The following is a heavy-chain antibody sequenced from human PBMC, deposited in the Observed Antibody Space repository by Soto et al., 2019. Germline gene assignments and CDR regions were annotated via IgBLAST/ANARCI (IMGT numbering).Heavy chain of an antibody. CDR1: GFTVSSNY. CDR2: IYSGGST. V-gene: IGHV3-53*02. CDR3: ARGGRAALGVDYYYYGMDV. J-gene: IGHJ6*02. Sequence: EVQLVETGGGLIQPGGSLRLSCAASGFTVSSNYMSWVRQAPGKGLEWVSVIYSGGSTYYADSVKGRFTISRDNSKNTLYLQMNSLRAEDTAVYYCARGGRAALGVDYYYYGMDVWGQGTTVTVSS. D-gene: IGHD6-13*01.